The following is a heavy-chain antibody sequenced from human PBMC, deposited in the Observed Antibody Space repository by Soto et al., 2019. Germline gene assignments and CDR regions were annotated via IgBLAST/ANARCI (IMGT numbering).Heavy chain of an antibody. CDR3: ARDASGSYYVY. V-gene: IGHV3-30*03. Sequence: LRLSCAASGFTFNTYGMHWVRQAPGKGLEWVAVISYDGSEKYYVDSVKGRFTISKDDSKNTLYLQMNSLRAEDTAVYYCARDASGSYYVYWGQGTLVTVSS. J-gene: IGHJ4*02. CDR1: GFTFNTYG. D-gene: IGHD1-26*01. CDR2: ISYDGSEK.